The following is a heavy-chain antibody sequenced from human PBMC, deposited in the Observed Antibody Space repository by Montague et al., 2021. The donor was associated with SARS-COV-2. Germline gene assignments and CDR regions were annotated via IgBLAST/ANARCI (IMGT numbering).Heavy chain of an antibody. V-gene: IGHV4-59*01. CDR3: ARHPLEYRYFDYLDV. CDR2: LYYSGSS. J-gene: IGHJ6*03. Sequence: SETLSLTCTVSGGSISSYYWSWIRQPPGKGLEWMGYLYYSGSSNYNPSLKSRVTISVDTSKNQFSLRLKSVTAADTAVYYCARHPLEYRYFDYLDVWGKGTTVTVSS. D-gene: IGHD2-2*01. CDR1: GGSISSYY.